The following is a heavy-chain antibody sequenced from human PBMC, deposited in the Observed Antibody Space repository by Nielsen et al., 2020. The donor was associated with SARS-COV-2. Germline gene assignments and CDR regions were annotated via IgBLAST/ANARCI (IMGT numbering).Heavy chain of an antibody. CDR3: ARGREAGYSYGYALNWFDP. J-gene: IGHJ5*02. V-gene: IGHV3-21*01. CDR2: ISSSSSYI. CDR1: GFTFSSYS. D-gene: IGHD5-18*01. Sequence: GESLKISCAASGFTFSSYSMNWVRQAPGKGLEWVSSISSSSSYIYYADSVKGRFTISRDNAKNSLYLQMNSLRAEDTAVYYCARGREAGYSYGYALNWFDPWGQGTLVTVSS.